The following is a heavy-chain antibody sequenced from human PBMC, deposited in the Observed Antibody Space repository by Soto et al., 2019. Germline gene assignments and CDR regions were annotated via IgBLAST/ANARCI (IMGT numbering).Heavy chain of an antibody. CDR2: ISGSGGST. J-gene: IGHJ4*02. V-gene: IGHV3-23*01. Sequence: GGSLRLSCAASGFTFSSYAMSWVRQAPGKGLEWVSAISGSGGSTYYADSVKGRFTISRDNSKNTLYLQMNSLRAEDTAVYYCAKFIVGYSSSWYDYWGQGTLVTVS. CDR3: AKFIVGYSSSWYDY. CDR1: GFTFSSYA. D-gene: IGHD6-13*01.